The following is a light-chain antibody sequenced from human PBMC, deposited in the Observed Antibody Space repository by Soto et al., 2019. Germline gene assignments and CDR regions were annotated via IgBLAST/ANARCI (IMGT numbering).Light chain of an antibody. V-gene: IGLV1-47*01. CDR3: AAWDDSLSGRYV. Sequence: QSVLAQPPSASGTPRQRVTISCSGSSSKIGSNYVYWYQQLPGTAPKLLIYRNNQRPSGVPDRFSGSKSGTSASLAISGLRSEDEADYYCAAWDDSLSGRYVFGTGTKVTVL. CDR2: RNN. J-gene: IGLJ1*01. CDR1: SSKIGSNY.